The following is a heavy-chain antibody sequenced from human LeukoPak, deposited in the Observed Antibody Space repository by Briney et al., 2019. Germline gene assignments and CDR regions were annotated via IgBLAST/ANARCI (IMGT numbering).Heavy chain of an antibody. CDR3: ARLVYNGSGIYHYFDY. V-gene: IGHV4-38-2*01. CDR2: IHHSGRT. Sequence: SETLSLTCAVSGYSISSGYYWDWIRKPPGKGLEWIGSIHHSGRTYSNPSLKSRVTISVDTSENQFSLKLSSVTAADTAVYYCARLVYNGSGIYHYFDYWGQGTLVTVSS. CDR1: GYSISSGYY. J-gene: IGHJ4*02. D-gene: IGHD3-10*01.